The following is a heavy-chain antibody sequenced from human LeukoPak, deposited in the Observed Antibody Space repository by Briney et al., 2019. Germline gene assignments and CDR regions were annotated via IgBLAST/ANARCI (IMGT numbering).Heavy chain of an antibody. CDR1: GYTFTSYY. Sequence: ASVKVSCKASGYTFTSYYMHWVRQAPGQGLEWMGIINPSGGSTSYAQKFQGRVTMTRDTSTSTVYMELSSLRSEDAAVYYCARGGWATVNEGHEAFDIWGQGTMVTVSS. D-gene: IGHD4-17*01. V-gene: IGHV1-46*01. CDR2: INPSGGST. J-gene: IGHJ3*02. CDR3: ARGGWATVNEGHEAFDI.